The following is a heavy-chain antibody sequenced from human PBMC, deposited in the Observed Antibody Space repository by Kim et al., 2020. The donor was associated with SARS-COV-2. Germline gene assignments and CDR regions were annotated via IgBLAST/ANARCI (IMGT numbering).Heavy chain of an antibody. V-gene: IGHV1-18*01. CDR3: ARPSRGSGWQPFDY. CDR1: GYTFTSYG. J-gene: IGHJ4*02. Sequence: ASVKVSCKASGYTFTSYGISWVRQAPGQGLEWMGWISAYNGNTNYAQKLQGRVTMTTDTSTSTAYMELRSLRSDDTAVYYCARPSRGSGWQPFDYWGQGTLVTVSS. CDR2: ISAYNGNT. D-gene: IGHD6-19*01.